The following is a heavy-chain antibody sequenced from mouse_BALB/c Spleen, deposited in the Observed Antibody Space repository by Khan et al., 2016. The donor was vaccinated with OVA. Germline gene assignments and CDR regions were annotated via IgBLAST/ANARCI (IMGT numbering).Heavy chain of an antibody. CDR1: GFIFSSYS. V-gene: IGHV5-6*01. CDR2: ISSGGDYT. D-gene: IGHD4-1*01. Sequence: EVQLLETGGDLVKPGGSLKLSCAASGFIFSSYSMSWVRQTPDKRLEWVATISSGGDYTYYPDNVKGRFTISRDNAKNTLYLQMSSLKSEDTAMYYCASHLTGSFAYWGQGNLVTVSA. J-gene: IGHJ3*01. CDR3: ASHLTGSFAY.